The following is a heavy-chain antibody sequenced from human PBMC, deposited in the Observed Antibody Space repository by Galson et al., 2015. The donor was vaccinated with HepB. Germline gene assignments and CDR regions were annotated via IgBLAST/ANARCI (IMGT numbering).Heavy chain of an antibody. CDR2: ISYDGSNK. D-gene: IGHD3-3*01. V-gene: IGHV3-30*18. J-gene: IGHJ6*03. CDR3: AKDSDFWSRYYYYYMDV. Sequence: SLRLSCAASGFTFSSYGMHWVRQAPGKGLEWVAVISYDGSNKYYADPVKGRFTISRDNSKNTLYLQMNSLRAEDTAVYYCAKDSDFWSRYYYYYMDVWGKGTTVTASS. CDR1: GFTFSSYG.